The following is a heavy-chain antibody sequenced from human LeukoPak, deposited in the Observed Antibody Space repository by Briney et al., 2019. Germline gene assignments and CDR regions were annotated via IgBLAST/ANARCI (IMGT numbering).Heavy chain of an antibody. CDR3: AIRLRVVVITGYFDY. J-gene: IGHJ4*02. D-gene: IGHD3-22*01. V-gene: IGHV1-69*05. Sequence: SVKVSCKASGGTFSGYAISWVRQAPGQGLEWMGGIIPIFGTADYAQKFQGRVTINTDESTSTAYMELSSLRSEDTAVYYCAIRLRVVVITGYFDYWGQGTLVTVSS. CDR1: GGTFSGYA. CDR2: IIPIFGTA.